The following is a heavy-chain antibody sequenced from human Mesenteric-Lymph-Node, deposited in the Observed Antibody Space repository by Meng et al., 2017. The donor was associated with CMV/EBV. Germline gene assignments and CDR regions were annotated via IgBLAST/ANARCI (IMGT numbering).Heavy chain of an antibody. CDR2: ISSSSSTI. J-gene: IGHJ4*02. Sequence: GESLKISCAASGFTFSSYSVNWVRQAPGKGLEWVSYISSSSSTIYYADSVKGRFTISRDNAKNSLYLQMNSLRAEDTAVYYCARDGNGDYSWFDYWGQGTLVTVSS. D-gene: IGHD4-17*01. CDR3: ARDGNGDYSWFDY. V-gene: IGHV3-48*04. CDR1: GFTFSSYS.